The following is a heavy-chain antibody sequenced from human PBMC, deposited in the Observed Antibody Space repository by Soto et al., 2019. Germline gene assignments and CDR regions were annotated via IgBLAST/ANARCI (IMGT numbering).Heavy chain of an antibody. D-gene: IGHD3-22*01. V-gene: IGHV3-49*03. CDR1: GFTFGDYA. CDR3: TREGDTMIVDAFDI. J-gene: IGHJ3*02. CDR2: IRSKAYGGTT. Sequence: GGSLRLSCTASGFTFGDYAMSWFRQAPGKGLEWVGFIRSKAYGGTTEYAASVKGRFTISRDDSKSIAYLQMNSLKTEDTAVYYCTREGDTMIVDAFDIWGQGTMVTVSS.